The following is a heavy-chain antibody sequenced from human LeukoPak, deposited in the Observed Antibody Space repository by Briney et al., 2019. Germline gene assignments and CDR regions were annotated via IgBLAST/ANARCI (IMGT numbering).Heavy chain of an antibody. CDR1: GFTFSSYG. CDR2: IWYDGSNK. D-gene: IGHD3-10*01. CDR3: ARDRGTFTSLDY. V-gene: IGHV3-33*01. Sequence: GGSLRLSCAASGFTFSSYGMHWVRQAPGKGLEWVAVIWYDGSNKYYADSVKGRFTISRDNSKNTLYLQMNSLGAEDTAVYYCARDRGTFTSLDYWGQGTLVTVSS. J-gene: IGHJ4*02.